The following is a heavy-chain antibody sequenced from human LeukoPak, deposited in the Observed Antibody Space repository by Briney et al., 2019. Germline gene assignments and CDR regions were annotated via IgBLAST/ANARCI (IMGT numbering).Heavy chain of an antibody. CDR1: GGSISSYY. D-gene: IGHD6-13*01. V-gene: IGHV4-59*01. CDR3: ARSPPIYSSSWYADAFDI. CDR2: IYYSGST. J-gene: IGHJ3*02. Sequence: SETLSLTCTVSGGSISSYYWSWIRLPPGKGLEWIGYIYYSGSTNYNPSLKSRVTISVDTSKNQFSLKLSSVTAADTAVYYCARSPPIYSSSWYADAFDIWGQGTMVTVSS.